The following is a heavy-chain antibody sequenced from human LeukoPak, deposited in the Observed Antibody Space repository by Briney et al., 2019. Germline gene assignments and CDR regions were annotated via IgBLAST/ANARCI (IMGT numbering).Heavy chain of an antibody. V-gene: IGHV4-59*01. D-gene: IGHD1-1*01. CDR3: ARGRVSSSTWYSTYYYYFYMDV. J-gene: IGHJ6*03. Sequence: PSETLSLTCTVSGGSISSYYWSWIRQPPGKGLEWIGYVDHTGSTNFNPSFNGRVSISRDTTKNLFSLRLRSVTAADTAVYFCARGRVSSSTWYSTYYYYFYMDVWGKGTTVTVSS. CDR2: VDHTGST. CDR1: GGSISSYY.